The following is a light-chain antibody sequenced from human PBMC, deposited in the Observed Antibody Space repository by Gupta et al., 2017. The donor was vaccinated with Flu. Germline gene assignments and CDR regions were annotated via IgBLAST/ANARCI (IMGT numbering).Light chain of an antibody. V-gene: IGLV4-69*01. CDR3: QTWGTGIQV. Sequence: QLVLTQPPSASASLGAAGNPTCAVSSGHSSYAIAWHQQQPEKGPRYLMKLNSDGSHSKGDGIPDRFSGSSSGAERYLTISSLQSEDEADYYCQTWGTGIQVFGGGTKLTVL. CDR2: LNSDGSH. CDR1: SGHSSYA. J-gene: IGLJ3*02.